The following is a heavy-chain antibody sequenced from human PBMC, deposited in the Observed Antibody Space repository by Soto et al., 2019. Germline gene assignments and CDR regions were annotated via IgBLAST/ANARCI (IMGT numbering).Heavy chain of an antibody. CDR2: IYYSGST. CDR1: GGSISSGGYY. CDR3: ARLRGNYYYMDV. Sequence: SETLSLTCTVSGGSISSGGYYWSWIRQHPGKGLEWIGYIYYSGSTYYNPSLKSRVTISVDTSKNQFSLKLSSVTAADTAVYYCARLRGNYYYMDVWGKGTTVTVSS. V-gene: IGHV4-61*08. D-gene: IGHD3-10*01. J-gene: IGHJ6*03.